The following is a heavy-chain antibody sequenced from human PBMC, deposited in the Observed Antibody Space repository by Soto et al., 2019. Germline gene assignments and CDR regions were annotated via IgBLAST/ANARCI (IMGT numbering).Heavy chain of an antibody. J-gene: IGHJ4*02. CDR3: ARDAGYCSSTSCPYFDY. V-gene: IGHV4-30-4*01. D-gene: IGHD2-2*01. CDR2: IYYSGST. Sequence: QVQLQESGPGLVKPSQTLSLTCTVSGGSISSGDYYWSWIRQPPGKGLEWIGYIYYSGSTYYNPSLKSRVTISVDTSKNQCSLKLSSVTAADTAVYYCARDAGYCSSTSCPYFDYWGQGTLVTVSS. CDR1: GGSISSGDYY.